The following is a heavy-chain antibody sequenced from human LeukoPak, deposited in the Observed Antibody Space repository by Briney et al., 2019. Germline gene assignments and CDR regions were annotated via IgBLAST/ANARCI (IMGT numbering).Heavy chain of an antibody. J-gene: IGHJ4*02. CDR1: GGSVSSGSYY. Sequence: PSETLSLTCTVSGGSVSSGSYYWTWIRQPPGKGLEWIGYIYYSGSTNYNPSLKSRVTISVDTSKNQFSLKLSSVTAADTAVYYCARGHSHGRFWSNFDYWGQGTLVTVSS. CDR3: ARGHSHGRFWSNFDY. V-gene: IGHV4-61*01. D-gene: IGHD5-18*01. CDR2: IYYSGST.